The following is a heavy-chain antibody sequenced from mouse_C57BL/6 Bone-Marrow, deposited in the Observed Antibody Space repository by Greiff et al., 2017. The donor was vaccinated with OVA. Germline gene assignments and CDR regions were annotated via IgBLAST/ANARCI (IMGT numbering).Heavy chain of an antibody. V-gene: IGHV6-3*01. CDR2: IRLKSDNYAT. Sequence: EVQRVESGGGLVQPGGSMKLSCVASGFTFSNYWMNWVRQSPEKGLEWVAQIRLKSDNYATHYAESVKGRFTISRDDSKSSVYLQMNNLRAEDTGIYYCTVTTDYWYFDVWGTGTTVTVSS. CDR3: TVTTDYWYFDV. J-gene: IGHJ1*03. CDR1: GFTFSNYW. D-gene: IGHD1-1*01.